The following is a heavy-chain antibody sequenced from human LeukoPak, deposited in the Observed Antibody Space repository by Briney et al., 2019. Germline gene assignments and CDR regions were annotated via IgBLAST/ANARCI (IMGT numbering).Heavy chain of an antibody. V-gene: IGHV1-18*01. CDR3: ARAYLDYSSSWYEDY. Sequence: ASVKVSCKASGYTFTSYGISWVRQAPGQGLEWMGWISAYNGNTNYAQKLQGRVTMTTGTSTSTAYMELRSLRSDDTAVYYCARAYLDYSSSWYEDYWGQGTLVTVSS. D-gene: IGHD6-13*01. CDR2: ISAYNGNT. CDR1: GYTFTSYG. J-gene: IGHJ4*02.